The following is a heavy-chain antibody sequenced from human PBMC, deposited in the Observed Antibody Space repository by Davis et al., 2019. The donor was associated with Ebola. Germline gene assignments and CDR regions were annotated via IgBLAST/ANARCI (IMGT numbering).Heavy chain of an antibody. V-gene: IGHV3-64*02. Sequence: GGSLRLSCAASGFTFSNYAMHWVRQAPGKGLEYVSAISSSGYTTYDADSVKGRFTISRDNSKNTLYLQMGSLRGEDMAVYYCVRGSFHYYGLDVWGQGTTVTVSS. CDR2: ISSSGYTT. CDR3: VRGSFHYYGLDV. J-gene: IGHJ6*01. CDR1: GFTFSNYA.